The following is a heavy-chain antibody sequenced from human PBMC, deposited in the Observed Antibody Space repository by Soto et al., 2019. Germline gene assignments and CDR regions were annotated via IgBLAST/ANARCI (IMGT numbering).Heavy chain of an antibody. V-gene: IGHV3-33*01. CDR1: GFTFSSYG. CDR3: ARAPCSGGSCYYRDYFDY. Sequence: QVQLVESGGGVVQPGRSLRLSCAASGFTFSSYGMHWVRQAPGKGLEWVAVIWYDGSNKYYADSVKGRFTISRDNSKNTLYLQMNSLRAEDTAVYYCARAPCSGGSCYYRDYFDYWGQGTLVTDSS. D-gene: IGHD2-15*01. CDR2: IWYDGSNK. J-gene: IGHJ4*02.